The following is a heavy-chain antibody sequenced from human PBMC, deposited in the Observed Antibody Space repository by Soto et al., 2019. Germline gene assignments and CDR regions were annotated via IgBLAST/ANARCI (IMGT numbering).Heavy chain of an antibody. CDR1: GGSISGYY. D-gene: IGHD6-13*01. CDR2: IYYRGST. Sequence: KPSETLSLTCNVSGGSISGYYWSWIRQPPGKGLEYIGYIYYRGSTNYNPSLASRVTMSVDTSRNQFSLKVNSVTAADTAVYYCARQQLLPFYYALDVWGQGTTVTVSS. V-gene: IGHV4-59*01. J-gene: IGHJ6*02. CDR3: ARQQLLPFYYALDV.